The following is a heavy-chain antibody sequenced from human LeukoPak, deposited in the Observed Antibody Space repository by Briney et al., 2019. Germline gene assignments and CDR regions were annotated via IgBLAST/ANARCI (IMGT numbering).Heavy chain of an antibody. V-gene: IGHV3-11*04. Sequence: GGSLRLSCAASGFTFSDYYMSWIRQAPGKGLEWVSYISSSGSTIYYADSVKGRFTISRDNAKNSLYLQMNSLRAEDTAVYYCAREDHGRVAATPVGWFDPWGQGTLVTVSS. CDR2: ISSSGSTI. D-gene: IGHD2-15*01. J-gene: IGHJ5*02. CDR3: AREDHGRVAATPVGWFDP. CDR1: GFTFSDYY.